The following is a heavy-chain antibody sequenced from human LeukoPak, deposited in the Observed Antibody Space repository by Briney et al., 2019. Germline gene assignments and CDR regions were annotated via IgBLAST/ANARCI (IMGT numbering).Heavy chain of an antibody. Sequence: GGSLRLSCAASGFTLSNYDMNWVRQAPGKGLEWVSSISTSSRYIYYKDSVRGRFTISRDDAKNSLYLEMNSLRAEDTAVYYCTRDVVRWQTNYYYYYMDVWGKGTTVTVSS. CDR2: ISTSSRYI. V-gene: IGHV3-21*01. D-gene: IGHD4-23*01. J-gene: IGHJ6*03. CDR3: TRDVVRWQTNYYYYYMDV. CDR1: GFTLSNYD.